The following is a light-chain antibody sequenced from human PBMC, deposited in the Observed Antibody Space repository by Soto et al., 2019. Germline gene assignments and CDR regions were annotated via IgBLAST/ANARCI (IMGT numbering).Light chain of an antibody. CDR3: CSYADITSVV. CDR1: SSDVGSYNL. J-gene: IGLJ2*01. Sequence: QSVLTQPASVSGSPGQSITISCTGTSSDVGSYNLVSWYQQHPGKAPEFIIYEVSKRPSGVSNRFSGSKSGNTASLTISGXXXXDEADYYCCSYADITSVVFGGGTKLTVL. V-gene: IGLV2-23*02. CDR2: EVS.